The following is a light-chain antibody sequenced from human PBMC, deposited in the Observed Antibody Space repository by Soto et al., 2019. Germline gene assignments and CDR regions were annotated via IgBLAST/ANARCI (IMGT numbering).Light chain of an antibody. Sequence: QLVLTQPASVSGSPGQSITLSCNGTSTDLGSYNLVSWYQQHPGKAPKLIIYEGSNRPSGVSDRFSGSRSGTTASLTISGLQADDEADYYCCSYVGSRAVVFGGGTKLTVL. CDR1: STDLGSYNL. CDR3: CSYVGSRAVV. J-gene: IGLJ2*01. CDR2: EGS. V-gene: IGLV2-23*01.